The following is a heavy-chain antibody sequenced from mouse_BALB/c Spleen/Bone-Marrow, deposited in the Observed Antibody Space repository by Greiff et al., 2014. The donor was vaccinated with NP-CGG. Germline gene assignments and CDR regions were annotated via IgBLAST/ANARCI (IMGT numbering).Heavy chain of an antibody. J-gene: IGHJ1*01. Sequence: EVQLQQSGGGLVQPGGSLKLSCAASGFDFSRYWMSWVRQAPGKGLEWIGEIYPDSSTINYTPSLKDKFIISRDNAKNTLYLRMSKVRSEDTALYYCARRGYGNYWYFDVWGAGTTVTVSS. CDR1: GFDFSRYW. CDR3: ARRGYGNYWYFDV. D-gene: IGHD2-10*02. V-gene: IGHV4-1*02. CDR2: IYPDSSTI.